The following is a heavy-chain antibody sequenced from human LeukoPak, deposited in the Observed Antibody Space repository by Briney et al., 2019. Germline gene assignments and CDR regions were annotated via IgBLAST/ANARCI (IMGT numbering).Heavy chain of an antibody. CDR3: ARQPNGYDYIN. J-gene: IGHJ4*02. D-gene: IGHD5-12*01. CDR2: IIPIFGTA. V-gene: IGHV1-69*13. Sequence: SVKVSCKASGYTFTSYAMNWVRQAPGQGLEWMGGIIPIFGTANYAQKFQGRVTITADESTSTAYMELSSLRSEDTAVYYCARQPNGYDYINWGQGTLVTVSS. CDR1: GYTFTSYA.